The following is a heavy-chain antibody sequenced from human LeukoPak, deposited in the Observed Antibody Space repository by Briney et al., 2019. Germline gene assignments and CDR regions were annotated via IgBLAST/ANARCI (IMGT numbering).Heavy chain of an antibody. V-gene: IGHV1-69*02. CDR1: GGTFSSYT. D-gene: IGHD2-2*01. J-gene: IGHJ4*02. CDR3: AIDCSSTSCYQGNVY. CDR2: IIPILGIA. Sequence: SVKVSCKASGGTFSSYTISWVRQAPGQELEWMGRIIPILGIANYAQKFQGRVTITADKSTSTAYMELSSLRSEDTAVYYCAIDCSSTSCYQGNVYWGQGTLVTVSS.